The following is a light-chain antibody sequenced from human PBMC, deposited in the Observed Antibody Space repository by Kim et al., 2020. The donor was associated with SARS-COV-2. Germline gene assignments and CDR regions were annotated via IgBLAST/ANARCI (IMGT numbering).Light chain of an antibody. V-gene: IGKV3-20*01. Sequence: SPGERATFSCRASQSVSGSYSAWYQQKPGQAPRLLSYDASTRATGIPDRFSGSGSGTVFTLTISRLEPEDFAVYYCQQYGSSPQTFGQGTKVDIK. CDR1: QSVSGSY. J-gene: IGKJ1*01. CDR2: DAS. CDR3: QQYGSSPQT.